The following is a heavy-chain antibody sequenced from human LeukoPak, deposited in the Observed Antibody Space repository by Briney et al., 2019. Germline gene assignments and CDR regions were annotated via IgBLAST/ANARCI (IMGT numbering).Heavy chain of an antibody. Sequence: ASVKVSCKASGYTFTSYGISWVRQAPGQGLEWMGWISAYNGNTNYAQKLQGRVTMTTDTSTSTAYMELRSPRSDDTAVYYCSAMGQGLDAFDIWGQGTMVTVSS. D-gene: IGHD3-10*01. V-gene: IGHV1-18*01. J-gene: IGHJ3*02. CDR1: GYTFTSYG. CDR3: SAMGQGLDAFDI. CDR2: ISAYNGNT.